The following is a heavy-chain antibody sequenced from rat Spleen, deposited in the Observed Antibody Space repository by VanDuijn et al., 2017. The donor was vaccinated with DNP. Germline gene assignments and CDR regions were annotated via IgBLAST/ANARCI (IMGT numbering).Heavy chain of an antibody. V-gene: IGHV2-1*01. CDR3: TRDLKRYFDY. D-gene: IGHD2-1*01. Sequence: QVQLKESGPGLVQPSQTLSLTCTVSGFSLTSNSVHWVRQPPGKGLEWVGAIWSGGSTDYNSACKSRLSISMNTSKSQVFLKVNSLHTDDTAIYFCTRDLKRYFDYWGQGVMVTVSS. J-gene: IGHJ2*01. CDR1: GFSLTSNS. CDR2: IWSGGST.